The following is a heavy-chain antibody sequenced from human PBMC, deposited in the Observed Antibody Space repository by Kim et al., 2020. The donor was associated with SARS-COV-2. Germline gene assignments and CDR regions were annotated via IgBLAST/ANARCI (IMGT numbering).Heavy chain of an antibody. V-gene: IGHV4-39*01. Sequence: IYYSGAPNYNPSLKSRVAISMDTAKNQFSRKLSSVTAADTAVYYCAKGLNWGQGNLVTVSS. CDR2: IYYSGAP. CDR3: AKGLN. J-gene: IGHJ4*02.